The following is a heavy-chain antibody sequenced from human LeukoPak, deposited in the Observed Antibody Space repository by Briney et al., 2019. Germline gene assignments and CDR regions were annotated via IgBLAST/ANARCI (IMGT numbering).Heavy chain of an antibody. CDR1: GGSISSYY. CDR3: ARTYDFWSGYYRWFDP. CDR2: IYYSGST. J-gene: IGHJ5*02. D-gene: IGHD3-3*01. V-gene: IGHV4-59*01. Sequence: SETLSLTCTVSGGSISSYYWSWIRQPPGKGLEWIGYIYYSGSTNYNPSLKSRVTISVDTSKNQFSLKLSSVTAADTAVYYCARTYDFWSGYYRWFDPWGQGTPVTVSS.